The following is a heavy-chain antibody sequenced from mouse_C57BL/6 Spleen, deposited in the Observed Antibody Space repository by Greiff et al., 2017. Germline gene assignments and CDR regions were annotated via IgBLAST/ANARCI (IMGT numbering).Heavy chain of an antibody. D-gene: IGHD2-2*01. Sequence: EVQLQESEGGLVQPGSSMKLSCTASGFTFSDYYMAWVRQVPEKGLEWVANINYDGSSTYYLDSLKSRFIISRDNAKNILYLQMSSLKSEDTATYYCARGGMVTTVYYAMDYWGQGTSVTVSS. CDR3: ARGGMVTTVYYAMDY. CDR1: GFTFSDYY. V-gene: IGHV5-16*01. CDR2: INYDGSST. J-gene: IGHJ4*01.